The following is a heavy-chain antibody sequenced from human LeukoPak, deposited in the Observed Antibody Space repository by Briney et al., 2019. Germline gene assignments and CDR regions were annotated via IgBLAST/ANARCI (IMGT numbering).Heavy chain of an antibody. CDR1: GFTFSSYA. J-gene: IGHJ4*02. V-gene: IGHV3-64*01. CDR3: ASGGGYSSAWHSSDY. CDR2: ISSNGGST. D-gene: IGHD6-19*01. Sequence: GGSLRLSCAASGFTFSSYAMHWVRQAPGKGLEYVSAISSNGGSTYYANSVKGRFTISRDNSKNTLYLQMGSLRAEDMAVYYCASGGGYSSAWHSSDYWGQGTLVTVSS.